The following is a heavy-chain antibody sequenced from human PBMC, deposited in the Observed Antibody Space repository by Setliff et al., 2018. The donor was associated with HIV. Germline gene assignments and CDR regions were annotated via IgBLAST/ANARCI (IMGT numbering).Heavy chain of an antibody. Sequence: GGSLRLSCAASGFTFSRYEMNWVRQAPGKGLEWVSYISSSGCTIYYADSVKGRFTISRDNAKNSLYLQMNSLRAEDTAVYYCARDSSSWYEFYFDCWGQGTLVTVSS. D-gene: IGHD6-13*01. CDR1: GFTFSRYE. V-gene: IGHV3-48*03. J-gene: IGHJ4*02. CDR3: ARDSSSWYEFYFDC. CDR2: ISSSGCTI.